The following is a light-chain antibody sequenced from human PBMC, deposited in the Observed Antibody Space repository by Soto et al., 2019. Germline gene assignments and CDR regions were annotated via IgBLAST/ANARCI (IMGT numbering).Light chain of an antibody. Sequence: EIVMTQSPLSLPVTPGERASISCRSSQSLLHSSGNNYLDWYLQRPGQSPQLLIYLGSNRASGVPDRFSGSGSGTDFTLKISRVEAEDVGVYFCMQTLQSWTFGQGTKVEIK. V-gene: IGKV2-28*01. CDR1: QSLLHSSGNNY. CDR3: MQTLQSWT. CDR2: LGS. J-gene: IGKJ1*01.